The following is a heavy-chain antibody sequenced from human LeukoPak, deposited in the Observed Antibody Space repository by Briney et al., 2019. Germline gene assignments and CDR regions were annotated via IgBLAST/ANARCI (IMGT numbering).Heavy chain of an antibody. Sequence: NPSETLSLTCTVSGGSISSSSYYWGWIRRPPGKGLEWIGSIYYSGSTYYNPSLKSRVTISVDTSKNQFSLKLSSVTAADTAVYYCAREAAYYYDSSGYSLFDYWGQGTLVTVSS. CDR2: IYYSGST. CDR3: AREAAYYYDSSGYSLFDY. D-gene: IGHD3-22*01. V-gene: IGHV4-39*02. CDR1: GGSISSSSYY. J-gene: IGHJ4*02.